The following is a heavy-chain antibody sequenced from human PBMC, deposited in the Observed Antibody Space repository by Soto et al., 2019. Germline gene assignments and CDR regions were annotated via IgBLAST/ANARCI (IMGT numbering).Heavy chain of an antibody. Sequence: EVQLVESGGGLVKPGGSLRLSCAASGFTFSSYSMNWVRQAPGKGLEWVSSISSSSSYIYYADSVKDRFTISRDNAKNSLYLQMNRLRAEDTAVYYCARDGHYYDSSGSLAFDIWGQGTMVTVSS. CDR1: GFTFSSYS. V-gene: IGHV3-21*01. CDR2: ISSSSSYI. J-gene: IGHJ3*02. CDR3: ARDGHYYDSSGSLAFDI. D-gene: IGHD3-22*01.